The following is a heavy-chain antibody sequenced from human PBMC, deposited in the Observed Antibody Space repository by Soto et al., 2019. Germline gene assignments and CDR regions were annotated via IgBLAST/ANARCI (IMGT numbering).Heavy chain of an antibody. V-gene: IGHV1-46*03. CDR1: GYTFTSYY. Sequence: QVQLVQSGAEVKKHGASVTVSRKASGYTFTSYYSHWVRQAPGQGLEWMGIINPSGGSTSYAQKFQGRVTMTRDTSTSTVYMEVSGLRSEDTAVYYCARDQEPSTLYYDYYYMDVWGKGTTVTVSS. CDR3: ARDQEPSTLYYDYYYMDV. J-gene: IGHJ6*03. CDR2: INPSGGST.